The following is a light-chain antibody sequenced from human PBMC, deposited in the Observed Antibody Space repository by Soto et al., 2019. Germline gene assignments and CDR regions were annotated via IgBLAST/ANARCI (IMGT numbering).Light chain of an antibody. Sequence: DIQMTQSPSSLSASVGDRVTITCRASQGISFYLNWYQHRPGKAPKVLIYSASSLQSGVPSRFSGSASGTDYTLTINSLQPEDFATYYCQQTYSAPYTFGQGTNLEIK. J-gene: IGKJ2*01. V-gene: IGKV1-39*01. CDR3: QQTYSAPYT. CDR2: SAS. CDR1: QGISFY.